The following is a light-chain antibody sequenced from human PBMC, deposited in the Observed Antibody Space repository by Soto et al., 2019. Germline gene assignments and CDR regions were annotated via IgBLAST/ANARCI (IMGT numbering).Light chain of an antibody. V-gene: IGKV3-20*01. Sequence: DIVLTQSPATLSLSPGDRATLSCRASQSVSSIYVAWYQQKPGQAPRLLISGASIRATGIPDRFSGSGSGTDDTLTISRLEPEDFAVYYCQQYGSSPLTFGGGTKVEIK. CDR1: QSVSSIY. CDR2: GAS. J-gene: IGKJ4*01. CDR3: QQYGSSPLT.